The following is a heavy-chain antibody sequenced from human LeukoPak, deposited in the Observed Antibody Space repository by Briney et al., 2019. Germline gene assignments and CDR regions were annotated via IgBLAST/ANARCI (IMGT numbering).Heavy chain of an antibody. J-gene: IGHJ6*03. CDR2: TYYTGST. Sequence: SETLSLTCTDSGASINSFYWSWIRQPPGKRLEWIGYTYYTGSTDFNPSLKSRVTISLDTSKNQFSLNLTSVTAADTAVYYCARELTARHYYYYMDVWGKGTTVTVSS. CDR1: GASINSFY. CDR3: ARELTARHYYYYMDV. V-gene: IGHV4-59*01. D-gene: IGHD6-6*01.